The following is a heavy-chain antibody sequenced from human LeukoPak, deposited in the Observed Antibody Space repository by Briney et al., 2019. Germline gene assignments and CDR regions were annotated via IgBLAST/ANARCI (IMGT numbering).Heavy chain of an antibody. D-gene: IGHD4-23*01. CDR3: ASEYDYGGPFDY. J-gene: IGHJ4*02. V-gene: IGHV4-59*01. CDR2: IYYSGST. Sequence: SETLSLNCTVSGGSISSYYWSWIRQPPGKGLEWIGYIYYSGSTNYNPSLKSRVTISVDTSKNQFSLKLSSVTAADTAVYYCASEYDYGGPFDYWGQGTLVTVSS. CDR1: GGSISSYY.